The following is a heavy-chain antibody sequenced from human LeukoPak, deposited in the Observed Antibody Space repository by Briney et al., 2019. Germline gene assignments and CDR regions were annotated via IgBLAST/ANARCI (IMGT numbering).Heavy chain of an antibody. V-gene: IGHV3-9*01. J-gene: IGHJ5*02. CDR1: GFTLDDYA. CDR3: AKGVSGYQGVCFDP. Sequence: GGSLRLSCAASGFTLDDYAMHWVRHATGKGLEGVSGISWNSGSINYAESVKGRFTISRENAKNSLYLQMNSLRAEDTASYYCAKGVSGYQGVCFDPCGQGTLVTVSS. CDR2: ISWNSGSI. D-gene: IGHD3-22*01.